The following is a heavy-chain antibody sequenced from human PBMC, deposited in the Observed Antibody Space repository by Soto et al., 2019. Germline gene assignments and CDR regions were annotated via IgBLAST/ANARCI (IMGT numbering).Heavy chain of an antibody. V-gene: IGHV4-30-2*01. J-gene: IGHJ5*02. Sequence: TLSLTCAVSGGSISGGGYSWSWIRQPPGKGLEWIGYTYHSGSTYYNPSLKSRVTISVDRSKNQFSLKLSSVTAADTAVYYCARGTSYYDILTGYYYNWFDPWGQGTLVTVSS. CDR2: TYHSGST. CDR3: ARGTSYYDILTGYYYNWFDP. CDR1: GGSISGGGYS. D-gene: IGHD3-9*01.